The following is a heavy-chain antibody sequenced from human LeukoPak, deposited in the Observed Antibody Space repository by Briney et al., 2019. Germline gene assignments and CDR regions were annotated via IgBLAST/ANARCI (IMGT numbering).Heavy chain of an antibody. CDR3: ARGAGLRYFDY. J-gene: IGHJ4*02. Sequence: SETLSLTCTVSGGSISSYYWSWIRQPAGKGLELIGRLYTSGSTNYNPSLKNRVTMSVDTSKNQLPLNLSSVTAADTAVYYCARGAGLRYFDYWGQGTLVTVSS. CDR2: LYTSGST. V-gene: IGHV4-4*07. CDR1: GGSISSYY.